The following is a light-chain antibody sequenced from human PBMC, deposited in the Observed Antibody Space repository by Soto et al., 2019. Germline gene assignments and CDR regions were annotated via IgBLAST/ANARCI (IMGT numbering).Light chain of an antibody. V-gene: IGLV7-46*01. CDR3: LLSYSGTYAL. CDR2: ETS. J-gene: IGLJ7*01. Sequence: QAVVTQESSLTVSPGGTVTLTCGSSIGAVTSGHRPYWFQQKPGQAPRILIYETSNKVSWAPARFSGSLLGGKAAMTLSGAQPEDEADYYCLLSYSGTYALFGGGTQLTVL. CDR1: IGAVTSGHR.